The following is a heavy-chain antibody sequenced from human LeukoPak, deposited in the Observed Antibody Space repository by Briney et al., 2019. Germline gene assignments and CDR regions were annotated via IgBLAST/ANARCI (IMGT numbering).Heavy chain of an antibody. CDR2: IKTKTEGGTT. J-gene: IGHJ4*02. Sequence: AGGSLRLSCAASGFTFSNAWMNWVRQAPGKGLEWVGRIKTKTEGGTTDYAAPVKGRFTISRDDSKNTVYLQMNSLKTEGTAVYYCASYGSGSHDYWGQGSLVTVSS. D-gene: IGHD3-10*01. V-gene: IGHV3-15*01. CDR3: ASYGSGSHDY. CDR1: GFTFSNAW.